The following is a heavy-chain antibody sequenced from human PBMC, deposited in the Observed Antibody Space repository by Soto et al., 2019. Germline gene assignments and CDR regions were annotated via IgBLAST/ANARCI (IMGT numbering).Heavy chain of an antibody. J-gene: IGHJ5*02. D-gene: IGHD2-2*01. CDR2: IIPIFGTA. Sequence: QVQLVQSGAEVKKPGSSVKVSCKASGGTFSSYAISWVRQAPGQGLEWMGGIIPIFGTANYAQKLQGRVTVTADESTSPAYLELSSLRSEDTAVYYCARDSRRGRYGFDPWGQGPLVTVSS. CDR1: GGTFSSYA. V-gene: IGHV1-69*12. CDR3: ARDSRRGRYGFDP.